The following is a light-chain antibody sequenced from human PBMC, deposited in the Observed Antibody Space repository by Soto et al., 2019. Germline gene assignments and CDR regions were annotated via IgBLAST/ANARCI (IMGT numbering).Light chain of an antibody. CDR3: GTWDNGLSAAV. Sequence: QSVLTQPPSVYAAPGQKVTISCSGGSSNLGNNDVSWYQQLPGTATQLIVYENDKRPSGIPDRFSGSKSDTSATLGITGLQTGDEAAYYCGTWDNGLSAAVFGGGTKVTVL. V-gene: IGLV1-51*02. CDR2: END. J-gene: IGLJ2*01. CDR1: SSNLGNND.